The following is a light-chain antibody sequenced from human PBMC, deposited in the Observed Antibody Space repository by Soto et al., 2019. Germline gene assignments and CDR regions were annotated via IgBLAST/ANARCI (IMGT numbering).Light chain of an antibody. CDR2: DAS. V-gene: IGKV3-20*01. Sequence: DIVLAQSPGTLSLSPGERATLSCRASQSVTNSFLAWYQQKPGEAPRLLIYDASRRATGIPDRFTGSGSGTDFTLTISRLEPEDFAVYYCQQYVSSPWAFGQGTKVEI. CDR3: QQYVSSPWA. CDR1: QSVTNSF. J-gene: IGKJ1*01.